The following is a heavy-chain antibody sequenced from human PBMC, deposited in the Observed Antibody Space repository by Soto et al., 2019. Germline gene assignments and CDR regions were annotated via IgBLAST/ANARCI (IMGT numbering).Heavy chain of an antibody. CDR1: GFMFSDYG. V-gene: IGHV3-30*18. D-gene: IGHD7-27*01. CDR3: AKGVEANWGFYYGMDV. J-gene: IGHJ6*02. CDR2: ISFDGNYK. Sequence: QVQLVESGGGVVQPGSSLRLSCVASGFMFSDYGMHWVRQTPGRGLEWVAVISFDGNYKYYAKSVKGRFTFARDNSKNTLSLKMNSLRVEDTAVYYCAKGVEANWGFYYGMDVWGQGTTVTVSS.